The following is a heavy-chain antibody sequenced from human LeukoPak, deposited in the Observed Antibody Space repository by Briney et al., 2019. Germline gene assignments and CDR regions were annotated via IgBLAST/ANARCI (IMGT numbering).Heavy chain of an antibody. V-gene: IGHV3-48*01. CDR1: GFTFSSFG. D-gene: IGHD6-13*01. CDR2: INSRGSTI. Sequence: GGSLRLSCAASGFTFSSFGMNWVRQAPGKGLECVSYINSRGSTISYADSVKGRFTISRDNAKNSLYLQMNSLRAEDTAVYYCARYWSSWSADFWGQGTLVTVSS. J-gene: IGHJ4*02. CDR3: ARYWSSWSADF.